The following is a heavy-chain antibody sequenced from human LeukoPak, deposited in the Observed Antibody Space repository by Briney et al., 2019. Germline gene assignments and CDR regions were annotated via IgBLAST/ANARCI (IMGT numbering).Heavy chain of an antibody. CDR2: ISYDGSNK. D-gene: IGHD3-22*01. J-gene: IGHJ4*02. V-gene: IGHV3-30-3*01. CDR1: GFTFSSYA. Sequence: GRSLRLSCAASGFTFSSYAMHWVRQAPGKGLEWVAVISYDGSNKYYADSVKGRFTISRDNSKNTLYLQMNSLRAEDTAVYYCARVMDTMIVVAPFDYWGQGTLVTVSS. CDR3: ARVMDTMIVVAPFDY.